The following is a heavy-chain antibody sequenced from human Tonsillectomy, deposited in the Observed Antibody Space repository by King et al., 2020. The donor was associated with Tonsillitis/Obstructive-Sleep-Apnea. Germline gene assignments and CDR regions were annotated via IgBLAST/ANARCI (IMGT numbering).Heavy chain of an antibody. J-gene: IGHJ6*03. V-gene: IGHV3-23*04. CDR3: AKMRTLGYCSSTSCFPYYYYMDV. CDR1: GFPFRRSA. Sequence: VPLVASGGVLVPPGGSLRLSCAASGFPFRRSALSWVRPAPGTGLAWVSLIRGRGGSRSYAASVKGRFTLSRANSPHTLYLQMHSLRAEDTAVYYCAKMRTLGYCSSTSCFPYYYYMDVWGKGTTVTVAS. D-gene: IGHD2-2*01. CDR2: IRGRGGSR.